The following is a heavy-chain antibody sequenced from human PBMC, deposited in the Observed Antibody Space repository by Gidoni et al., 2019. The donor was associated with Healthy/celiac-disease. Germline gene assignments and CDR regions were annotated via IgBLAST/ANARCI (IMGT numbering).Heavy chain of an antibody. D-gene: IGHD1-26*01. CDR1: GGSLSSSSYY. Sequence: QLQLQESGPGLVKPSETLSLTCTVSGGSLSSSSYYWGWIRQPPGKGLEWIGSIYYSGSTYYNPSLKSRVTISVDTSKNQFSLKLSSVTAADTAVYYCARHDLRHIVGATSPTYYFDYWGQGTLVTVSS. CDR3: ARHDLRHIVGATSPTYYFDY. CDR2: IYYSGST. V-gene: IGHV4-39*01. J-gene: IGHJ4*02.